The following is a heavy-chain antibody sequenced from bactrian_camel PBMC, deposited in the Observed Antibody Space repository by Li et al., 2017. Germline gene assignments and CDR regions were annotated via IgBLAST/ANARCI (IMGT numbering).Heavy chain of an antibody. CDR3: VAECGSWPPQADY. V-gene: IGHV3S53*01. Sequence: QVQLVESGGGSVQAGGPLRLSCAPSGYPYSRTCMGWFRQAPGKERERVATIDIDGTTSYADSVKGRFTISRGDGGNTAYLQMNNLKPEDTGVYYCVAECGSWPPQADYWGQGTQVTVS. CDR1: GYPYSRTC. J-gene: IGHJ4*01. CDR2: IDIDGTT. D-gene: IGHD3*01.